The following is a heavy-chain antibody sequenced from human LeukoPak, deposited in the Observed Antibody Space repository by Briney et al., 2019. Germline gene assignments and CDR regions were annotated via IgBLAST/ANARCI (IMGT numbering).Heavy chain of an antibody. D-gene: IGHD2-2*01. CDR3: AKTIVVVPAAGGYFDY. V-gene: IGHV3-23*01. J-gene: IGHJ4*02. CDR2: ISGSGGST. Sequence: GGSLRLSCAASGFTFSSYAMSWVRQAPGKGLEWVSAISGSGGSTYYADSVKGRFTISRDNSKNTLYLQMNSLRAEDTAVYYCAKTIVVVPAAGGYFDYWDQGTLVTVSS. CDR1: GFTFSSYA.